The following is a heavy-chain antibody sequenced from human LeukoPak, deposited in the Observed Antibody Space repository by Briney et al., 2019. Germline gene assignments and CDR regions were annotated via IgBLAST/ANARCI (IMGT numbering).Heavy chain of an antibody. CDR3: ARPQGAYSLDAFDI. CDR1: GYSFTNYW. J-gene: IGHJ3*02. D-gene: IGHD3-16*01. CDR2: IYPGDSDT. V-gene: IGHV5-51*01. Sequence: GESLKISCKVSGYSFTNYWIGWVRQTPGKGLEWMGIIYPGDSDTRHSPSFQGQVTLSADKSIFTAYPQWSSLKASDTAIYYCARPQGAYSLDAFDIWGQGTRVTVSS.